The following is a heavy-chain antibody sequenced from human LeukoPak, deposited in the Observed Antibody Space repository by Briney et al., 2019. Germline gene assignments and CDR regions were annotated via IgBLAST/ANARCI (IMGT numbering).Heavy chain of an antibody. V-gene: IGHV1-46*01. Sequence: ASVKVSCKASGYTFTSYYMHWVRQAPGQGREWMGIINPSGGSTSYAQKFQGRVTMTRDTSTSTVYMELSSLRSEDTAVYYCAARPTDYGDTAMALQYWGQGTLVTVSS. CDR2: INPSGGST. CDR3: AARPTDYGDTAMALQY. D-gene: IGHD5-18*01. J-gene: IGHJ4*02. CDR1: GYTFTSYY.